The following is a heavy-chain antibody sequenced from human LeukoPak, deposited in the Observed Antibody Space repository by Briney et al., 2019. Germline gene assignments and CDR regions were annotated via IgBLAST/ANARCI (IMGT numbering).Heavy chain of an antibody. V-gene: IGHV1-69*04. Sequence: ASVKVSCKASGGTFSSYAISWVRQAPGQGLEWMGRIIPILGIANYAQKFQGRVTITADKSTSTAYMELSSLRSEDTAVYYCARDHIMFAVGAYSSSCPDYWGQGTLVTVSS. D-gene: IGHD6-13*01. CDR2: IIPILGIA. J-gene: IGHJ4*02. CDR1: GGTFSSYA. CDR3: ARDHIMFAVGAYSSSCPDY.